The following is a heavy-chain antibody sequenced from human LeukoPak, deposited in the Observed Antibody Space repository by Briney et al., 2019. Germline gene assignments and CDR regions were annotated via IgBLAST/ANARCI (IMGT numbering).Heavy chain of an antibody. Sequence: GASVKVSCKASGYTFTDYYMHWVRQAPGQGLEWMGWINPNSGGTNYAQKFQGRVTMTRDTSISTAYMELSRLRSDDTAVYYCARSSAVAAPYYFDYWGQGTLVTVSS. CDR1: GYTFTDYY. D-gene: IGHD6-19*01. CDR2: INPNSGGT. CDR3: ARSSAVAAPYYFDY. J-gene: IGHJ4*02. V-gene: IGHV1-2*02.